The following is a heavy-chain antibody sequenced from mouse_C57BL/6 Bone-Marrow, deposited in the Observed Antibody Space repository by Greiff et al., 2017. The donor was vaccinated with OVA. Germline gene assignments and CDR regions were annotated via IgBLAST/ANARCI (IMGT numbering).Heavy chain of an antibody. CDR3: ARQGYYVCYFDV. CDR2: IYPGSGST. V-gene: IGHV1-55*01. D-gene: IGHD2-3*01. Sequence: QVHVKQPGAELVKPGASVKMSCKASGYTFTSYWITWVKQRPGQGLEWIGDIYPGSGSTNYNEKFKSKATLTVDPSSSTAYMQLSSLTSEDSAVYYCARQGYYVCYFDVCGTGTTVTVSS. J-gene: IGHJ1*03. CDR1: GYTFTSYW.